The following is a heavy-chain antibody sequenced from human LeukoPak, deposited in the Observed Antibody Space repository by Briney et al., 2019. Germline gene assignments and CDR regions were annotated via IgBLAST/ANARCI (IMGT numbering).Heavy chain of an antibody. V-gene: IGHV4-4*09. J-gene: IGHJ4*02. D-gene: IGHD1-20*01. CDR3: ARSNWYEYFDN. CDR2: VYTSGST. CDR1: GGSIGSYY. Sequence: SETLSLTCTVSGGSIGSYYWSWIRRPPGKGLEWIGYVYTSGSTNYNPSFKSRVTISADTSKNQFSLRLTSVTAADTALYYCARSNWYEYFDNWGQGTLVIVSS.